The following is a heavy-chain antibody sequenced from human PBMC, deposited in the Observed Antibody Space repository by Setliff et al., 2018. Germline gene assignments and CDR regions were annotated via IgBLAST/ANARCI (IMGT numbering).Heavy chain of an antibody. CDR3: ARGWVRRSGWPAFDP. Sequence: SSETLSLTCAVYGESFSDYYWKNEYYWSWIRQPPGKGLEWIGESHHSGRTIYNPSLESRVTISVDTSKNQFSLKLNSVTAADTAVYYCARGWVRRSGWPAFDPWGQGTLVTVSS. CDR1: GESFSDYYWKNEYY. V-gene: IGHV4-34*01. CDR2: SHHSGRT. D-gene: IGHD6-19*01. J-gene: IGHJ5*02.